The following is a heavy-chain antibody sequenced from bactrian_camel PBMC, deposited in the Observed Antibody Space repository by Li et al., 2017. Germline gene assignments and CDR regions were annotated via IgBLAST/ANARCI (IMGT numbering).Heavy chain of an antibody. V-gene: IGHV3-3*01. CDR1: SPTGLRSS. Sequence: HVQLVESGGGSVQAGGSLRLSCAESSPTGLRSSMAWFRQSSRREREGVAAISRGVGTTYYADSVKGRFTISQDNAKNTVYLQMNSLKPEDTAMYYCAARGPYCYTKLSVADFTYWGQGTQVTVS. CDR2: ISRGVGTT. J-gene: IGHJ6*01. CDR3: AARGPYCYTKLSVADFTY. D-gene: IGHD2*01.